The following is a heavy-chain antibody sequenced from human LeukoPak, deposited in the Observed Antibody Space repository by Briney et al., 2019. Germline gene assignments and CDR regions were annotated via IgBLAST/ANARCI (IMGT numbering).Heavy chain of an antibody. CDR3: ARAHYDSSGYYVSDYFDY. J-gene: IGHJ4*02. Sequence: SETLSLTCAVYGGSFSDYYWSWIRQPPGKGLEWIGEINHSGSTNYNPSLKSRVIISVDTSKKQFSLKLSSVTAADTAVYYCARAHYDSSGYYVSDYFDYWGQGALVTVSS. V-gene: IGHV4-34*01. D-gene: IGHD3-22*01. CDR2: INHSGST. CDR1: GGSFSDYY.